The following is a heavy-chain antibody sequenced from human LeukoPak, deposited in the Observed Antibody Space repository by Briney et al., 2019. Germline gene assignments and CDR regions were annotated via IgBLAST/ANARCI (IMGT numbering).Heavy chain of an antibody. J-gene: IGHJ4*02. Sequence: GGSLRLSCAASGFTFSSYSMNWVRQAPGKGLEWVSSISSSSSYIYYADSVKGRFTISRDNAKNSLYLQTNSLRAEDTAVYYCARDFNYWGQGTLVTVSS. CDR3: ARDFNY. V-gene: IGHV3-21*01. CDR1: GFTFSSYS. CDR2: ISSSSSYI.